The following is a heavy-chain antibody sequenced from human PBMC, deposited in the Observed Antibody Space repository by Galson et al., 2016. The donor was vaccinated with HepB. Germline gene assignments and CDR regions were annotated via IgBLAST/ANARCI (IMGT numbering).Heavy chain of an antibody. J-gene: IGHJ5*02. CDR1: GGSVSSGDYF. CDR2: VNKDGIT. CDR3: AREEVSWFGELSLGEGYCHA. V-gene: IGHV4-61*08. Sequence: SETLSLTCTVSGGSVSSGDYFWSWIRQPPGRGLEWIGFVNKDGITKYNSSLKSRITISRSTSKNQFSLRLNSVTAADTALYYCAREEVSWFGELSLGEGYCHAWGQGILVTVSS. D-gene: IGHD3-10*01.